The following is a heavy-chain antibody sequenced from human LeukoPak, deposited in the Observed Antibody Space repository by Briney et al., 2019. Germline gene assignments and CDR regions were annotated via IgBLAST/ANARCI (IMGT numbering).Heavy chain of an antibody. CDR1: GGTFSSYA. D-gene: IGHD2-2*01. Sequence: SVKVSCKASGGTFSSYAISWVRQAPGQGLEWMGGIIPIFGTANYAQKFQGRVTITADKSTSTAYMELSSLRSEDTAVYYCARGIVVVPAAMVGYYYYMDVWGKGTTVTISS. CDR3: ARGIVVVPAAMVGYYYYMDV. V-gene: IGHV1-69*06. CDR2: IIPIFGTA. J-gene: IGHJ6*03.